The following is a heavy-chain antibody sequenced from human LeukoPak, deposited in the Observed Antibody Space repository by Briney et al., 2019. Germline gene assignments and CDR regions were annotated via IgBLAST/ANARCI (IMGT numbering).Heavy chain of an antibody. CDR3: ARDRGVWFGELSPTYNY. CDR1: GGTFSSYA. CDR2: INPNSGGT. V-gene: IGHV1-2*02. D-gene: IGHD3-10*01. J-gene: IGHJ4*02. Sequence: ASVKVSCKASGGTFSSYAISWVRQAPGQGLEWMGWINPNSGGTNYAQKFQGRVTMTRDTSISTAYMELSRLRSDDTAVYYCARDRGVWFGELSPTYNYWGQGTLVTVSS.